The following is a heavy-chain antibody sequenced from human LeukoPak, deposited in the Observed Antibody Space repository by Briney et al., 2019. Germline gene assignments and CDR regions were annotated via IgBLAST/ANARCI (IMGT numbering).Heavy chain of an antibody. CDR3: TTSGGSYTFNAFDI. CDR2: IKSKTDGGTT. Sequence: GGSLRLSCAASGFTFSSYAMSWVRQAPGKGLEWVGRIKSKTDGGTTDYAAPVKGRFTISRDDSKNTLYLQMNSLKTEDTAVYYCTTSGGSYTFNAFDIWGQGTMVTVSS. V-gene: IGHV3-15*01. CDR1: GFTFSSYA. J-gene: IGHJ3*02. D-gene: IGHD1-26*01.